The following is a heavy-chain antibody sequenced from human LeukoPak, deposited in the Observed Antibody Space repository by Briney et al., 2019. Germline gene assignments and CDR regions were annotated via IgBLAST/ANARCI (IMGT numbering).Heavy chain of an antibody. CDR1: GFTFSSYG. CDR2: ISYDGSNK. CDR3: ANSPPVTTIVGY. J-gene: IGHJ4*02. V-gene: IGHV3-30*18. Sequence: PGRSLRLSCAASGFTFSSYGMHWVRQAPGKGLEWVAVISYDGSNKYYADSVKGRFTISRDNSKNTLYLQMNSLRGEDTAVYYCANSPPVTTIVGYWGQGTLVTVSS. D-gene: IGHD4-17*01.